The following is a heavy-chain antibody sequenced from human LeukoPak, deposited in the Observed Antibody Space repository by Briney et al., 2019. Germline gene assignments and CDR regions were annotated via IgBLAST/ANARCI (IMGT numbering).Heavy chain of an antibody. Sequence: GGSLRLSCAASGFTFSSYAMSWVRQTPGKGLECVSAISGSGGSTYYADSVKGRFTISRDNSKNTLYLQMNSVRAEDTAVYYCAKDGDYDILTGYPYWGQGTLVTVSS. CDR3: AKDGDYDILTGYPY. D-gene: IGHD3-9*01. CDR1: GFTFSSYA. J-gene: IGHJ4*02. CDR2: ISGSGGST. V-gene: IGHV3-23*01.